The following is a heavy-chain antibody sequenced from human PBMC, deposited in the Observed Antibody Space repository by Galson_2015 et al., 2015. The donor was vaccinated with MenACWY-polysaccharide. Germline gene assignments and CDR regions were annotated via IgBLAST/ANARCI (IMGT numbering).Heavy chain of an antibody. D-gene: IGHD2/OR15-2a*01. Sequence: SLRLSCAASGFSVSTKYMSWVRQAPGRGLEWVSSIYSAGSTFYADSVKGRFTISRDISENTVYLQMNSLTAEDTAVYYCAREASFLGLDSWGQGTLVTVSS. CDR1: GFSVSTKY. CDR3: AREASFLGLDS. CDR2: IYSAGST. J-gene: IGHJ4*02. V-gene: IGHV3-53*01.